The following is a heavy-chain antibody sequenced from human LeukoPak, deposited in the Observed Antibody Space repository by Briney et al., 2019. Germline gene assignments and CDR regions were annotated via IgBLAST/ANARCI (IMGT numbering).Heavy chain of an antibody. Sequence: GGSLRLSCAASGFTFSDYYMSWVRQAPGKGLEWVSVIYSGGSTYYADSVKGRFTISRDNSKNTLYLQMNSLRAEDTAVYYCARDLFRDYYGMDVWGQGTTVTVSS. J-gene: IGHJ6*02. CDR3: ARDLFRDYYGMDV. V-gene: IGHV3-53*01. CDR2: IYSGGST. D-gene: IGHD3-10*01. CDR1: GFTFSDYY.